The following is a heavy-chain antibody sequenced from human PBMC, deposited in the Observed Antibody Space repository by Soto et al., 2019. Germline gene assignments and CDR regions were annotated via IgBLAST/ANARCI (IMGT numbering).Heavy chain of an antibody. J-gene: IGHJ2*01. CDR3: AQTLGSAVAGPGRFDL. CDR1: GGTFNRYA. V-gene: IGHV1-69*12. CDR2: ITPMFGIG. Sequence: QVQLVQSGAEVKKPGSSVNVSCKASGGTFNRYAMSWLRQAPGQGPEWMGGITPMFGIGNYAQKFQGRVTITADESTTTVHMELRRLTCEDTAVYYCAQTLGSAVAGPGRFDLWGRGTRVIVSS. D-gene: IGHD6-19*01.